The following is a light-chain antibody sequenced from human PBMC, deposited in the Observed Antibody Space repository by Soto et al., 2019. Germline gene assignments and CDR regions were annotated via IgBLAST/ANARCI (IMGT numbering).Light chain of an antibody. CDR3: QQYDASRLT. CDR1: QSLSTNS. Sequence: IVLTQSPGTLSLSPGERATLSCRASQSLSTNSLAWYQQKPGQTPTLLIYAASTRNTDIQDSFNGSCSGTDFALTIGRLEPEHFALYYCQQYDASRLTFGPGTKVDIK. J-gene: IGKJ3*01. CDR2: AAS. V-gene: IGKV3-20*01.